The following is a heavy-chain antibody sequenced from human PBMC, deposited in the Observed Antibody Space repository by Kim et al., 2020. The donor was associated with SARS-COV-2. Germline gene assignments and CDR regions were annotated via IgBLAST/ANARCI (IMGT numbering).Heavy chain of an antibody. V-gene: IGHV4-39*01. D-gene: IGHD2-15*01. CDR2: IYYSGST. J-gene: IGHJ4*02. CDR3: ARLGGTCFQAFDY. Sequence: SETLSLTCTVSGASISSSSYSWGWVRQPPGKGLEWIGSIYYSGSTYYNPTLRSPITISVDTTKNQFSLNPSSATAAASSVYYCARLGGTCFQAFDYWGQG. CDR1: GASISSSSYS.